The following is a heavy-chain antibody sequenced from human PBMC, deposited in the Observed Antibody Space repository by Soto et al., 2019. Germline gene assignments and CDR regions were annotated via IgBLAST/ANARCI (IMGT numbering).Heavy chain of an antibody. V-gene: IGHV6-1*01. Sequence: SQTLSLTCAISGDSVSSKTAAWNWIRQSPSRGLEWLGRTYFRSKWYNDYAISVKSRITINPDTSKNQFSLLLNSVTPEDTAVYYCAGVSFGHFVHWFDPWGQGTLVTVSS. CDR2: TYFRSKWYN. CDR3: AGVSFGHFVHWFDP. D-gene: IGHD3-3*01. J-gene: IGHJ5*02. CDR1: GDSVSSKTAA.